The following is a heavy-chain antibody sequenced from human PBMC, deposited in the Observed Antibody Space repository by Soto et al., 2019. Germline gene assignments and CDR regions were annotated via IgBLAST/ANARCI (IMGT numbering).Heavy chain of an antibody. D-gene: IGHD3-3*01. J-gene: IGHJ5*02. CDR1: GFTFSSYA. CDR3: AKDLVLFGVGDNWFDP. CDR2: ISVSGGST. V-gene: IGHV3-23*01. Sequence: GGSRRRSWAASGFTFSSYAMSWVRQAPGKGLEWVSAISVSGGSTYYADSVKGRFTISRDNSKNTLYLQMNSLRAEDTAVYYCAKDLVLFGVGDNWFDPWGQGTLVTVSS.